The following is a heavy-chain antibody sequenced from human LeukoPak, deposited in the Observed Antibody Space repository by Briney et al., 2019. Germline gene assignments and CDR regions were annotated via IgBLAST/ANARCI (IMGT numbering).Heavy chain of an antibody. CDR1: GYTFTGYY. Sequence: ASVKVSCKASGYTFTGYYMHWVRQAPGQGLEWMGWINPNSGGTNYAQKFQGRVTMTRDTSISTAYMELSRLRSDDTAVYYCARVGDFWSGYHPQDWFDPWGLGTLVTVSS. J-gene: IGHJ5*02. V-gene: IGHV1-2*02. CDR3: ARVGDFWSGYHPQDWFDP. CDR2: INPNSGGT. D-gene: IGHD3-3*01.